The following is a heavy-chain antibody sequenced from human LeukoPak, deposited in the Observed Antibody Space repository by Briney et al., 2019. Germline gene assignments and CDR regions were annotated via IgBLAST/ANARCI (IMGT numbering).Heavy chain of an antibody. CDR1: GYTFTSYG. D-gene: IGHD3-16*01. V-gene: IGHV1-18*01. Sequence: ASVKVSCKASGYTFTSYGISWVRQAPGQGLEWMGWISAYNGNTNYAQKPQGRATMTTDTSTSTAYMELRSLRSDDTAVYYCARDIWARGLPGYWGQGTLVTVSS. CDR3: ARDIWARGLPGY. J-gene: IGHJ4*02. CDR2: ISAYNGNT.